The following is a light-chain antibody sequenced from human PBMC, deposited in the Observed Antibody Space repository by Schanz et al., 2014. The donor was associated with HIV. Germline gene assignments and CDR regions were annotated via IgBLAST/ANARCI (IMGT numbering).Light chain of an antibody. CDR3: QQYGISPET. CDR2: GAS. V-gene: IGKV3-20*01. CDR1: RSVNSN. Sequence: EIVMTQSPVTLSVSPGERVTLSCRASRSVNSNLAWYQQKPGQAPRLLIYGASTRATGIPDRFSGSGSGTDFTLIISRLEPEDFAVYYCQQYGISPETFGQGTKVEI. J-gene: IGKJ1*01.